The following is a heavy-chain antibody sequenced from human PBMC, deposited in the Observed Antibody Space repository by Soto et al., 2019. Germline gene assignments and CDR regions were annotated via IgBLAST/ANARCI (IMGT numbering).Heavy chain of an antibody. CDR2: IYYSVST. Sequence: ETLSLTCTVSGGSISSSSYYWSWIRQPPGKGLEWIGDIYYSVSTNYNPSLNSRVTISVDTSKNQFSLKLNSVTAADTAVYYCARRSYSSAYYYFDYWGQGTLVTVSS. V-gene: IGHV4-61*01. CDR3: ARRSYSSAYYYFDY. CDR1: GGSISSSSYY. D-gene: IGHD6-19*01. J-gene: IGHJ4*02.